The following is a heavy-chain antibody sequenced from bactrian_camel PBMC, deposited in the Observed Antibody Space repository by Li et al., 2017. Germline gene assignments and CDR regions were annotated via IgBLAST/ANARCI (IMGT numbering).Heavy chain of an antibody. J-gene: IGHJ2*01. CDR1: GYTYSSYC. CDR3: ATGPTLAGGHCHTYLNTRHNLRYLEV. Sequence: QVQLVESGGGSVQAGGSLRLSCAASGYTYSSYCLGWFRQAPGKERGGVAIIDSDGNTVYADSVKGRFTISKDNATNTLYLQMNALRPEDTATYYCATGPTLAGGHCHTYLNTRHNLRYLEVPGQGTQVTVS. V-gene: IGHV3S6*01. CDR2: IDSDGNT. D-gene: IGHD7*01.